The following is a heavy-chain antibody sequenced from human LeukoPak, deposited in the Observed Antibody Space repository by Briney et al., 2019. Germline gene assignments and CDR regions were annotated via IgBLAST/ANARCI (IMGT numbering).Heavy chain of an antibody. CDR2: IYYSGCT. D-gene: IGHD4-17*01. J-gene: IGHJ6*03. V-gene: IGHV4-30-4*08. CDR1: GGSISSGDYY. CDR3: AREMTTVSYYYMDV. Sequence: SETLSLTCTVSGGSISSGDYYWRWIRQPPGKGLEWIGYIYYSGCTYYNPSLKSRVTISVDTSKNQFSLKLSSVTAADTAVYYCAREMTTVSYYYMDVWGKGTTVTVSS.